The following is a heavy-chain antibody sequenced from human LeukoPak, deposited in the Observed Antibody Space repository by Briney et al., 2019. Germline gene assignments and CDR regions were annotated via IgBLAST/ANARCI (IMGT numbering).Heavy chain of an antibody. Sequence: ASVKVSCKATGYTFTSFDFNWVRQATGQGLEWMGWMKSNNGHTGYAQKFQGRVTMTRNTSISTAYMELSSLRSEDTAVYYCARAPIVRFLVHYLRKATSGWFDPWGQGTLVTVSS. CDR1: GYTFTSFD. CDR3: ARAPIVRFLVHYLRKATSGWFDP. D-gene: IGHD3-3*01. CDR2: MKSNNGHT. V-gene: IGHV1-8*01. J-gene: IGHJ5*02.